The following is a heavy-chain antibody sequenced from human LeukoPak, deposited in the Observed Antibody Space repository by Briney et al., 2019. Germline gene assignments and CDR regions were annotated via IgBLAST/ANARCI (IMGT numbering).Heavy chain of an antibody. CDR3: AKDRGLRFLEWFFDY. J-gene: IGHJ4*02. V-gene: IGHV3-21*04. CDR1: GFTFSSYS. D-gene: IGHD3-3*01. CDR2: ISSSSSYI. Sequence: PGGSLRLSCAASGFTFSSYSMNWVRQAPGKGLEWVSSISSSSSYIYYADSVKGRFTISRDNSKNTLYLQMNSLRAEDTAVHYCAKDRGLRFLEWFFDYWGQGTLVTVSS.